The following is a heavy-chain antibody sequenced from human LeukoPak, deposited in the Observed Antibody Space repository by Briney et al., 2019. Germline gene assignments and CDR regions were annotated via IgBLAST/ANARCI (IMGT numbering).Heavy chain of an antibody. CDR3: ARRTMVRGVIIKGWYLDL. V-gene: IGHV4-34*01. J-gene: IGHJ2*01. CDR1: GGSFSGYY. CDR2: INHSGST. D-gene: IGHD3-10*01. Sequence: PSETLSLTCAVYGGSFSGYYWSWLRQPPGKGLEWMGEINHSGSTNYNPSLKSRVTISVDTSKNQFSLQRSSVTAADTAVYYCARRTMVRGVIIKGWYLDLWGRGTLVTVSS.